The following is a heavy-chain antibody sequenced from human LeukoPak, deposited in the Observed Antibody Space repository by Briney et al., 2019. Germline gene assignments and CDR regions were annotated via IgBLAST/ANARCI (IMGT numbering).Heavy chain of an antibody. V-gene: IGHV3-74*01. CDR3: ARSRTAAYYFDY. D-gene: IGHD2-21*02. J-gene: IGHJ4*02. CDR1: GFTFKTYN. CDR2: INIDVSST. Sequence: GGSLRLSCAPSGFTFKTYNMNWVRQAPGKGLVWVSRINIDVSSTTYADSVKGRFTISRDNAKDTLYLQMNSLRAEDTAVYYCARSRTAAYYFDYWGQGTLVTVSS.